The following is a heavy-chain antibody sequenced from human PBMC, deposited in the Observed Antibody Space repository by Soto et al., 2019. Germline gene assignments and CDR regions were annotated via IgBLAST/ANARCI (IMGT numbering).Heavy chain of an antibody. CDR1: GGSISSYF. CDR2: IYYSGST. CDR3: ARRASGYPYYFDY. D-gene: IGHD3-22*01. Sequence: SETLSLTCTVSGGSISSYFWSWIRQAPGKGLEWIGYIYYSGSTNYNPSLKSRVTISVDTSKNQFSLKLSSVTAADTAVYYCARRASGYPYYFDYWGQGTLVTVSS. J-gene: IGHJ4*02. V-gene: IGHV4-59*01.